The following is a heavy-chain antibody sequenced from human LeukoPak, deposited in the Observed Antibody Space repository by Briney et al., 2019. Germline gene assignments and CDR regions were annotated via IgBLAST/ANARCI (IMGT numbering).Heavy chain of an antibody. V-gene: IGHV3-7*04. CDR1: VFTFRRHR. CDR3: ARDGVAPAIYFDH. CDR2: INEDVSEK. Sequence: GGSLRLSCAASVFTFRRHRMRWVPETPRKRGGWVANINEDVSEKHYVDSVKGRFRISRDNAKNSLYLQMNSLRAEDTAVYFCARDGVAPAIYFDHWGQGTLVTVSS. D-gene: IGHD2-2*01. J-gene: IGHJ4*02.